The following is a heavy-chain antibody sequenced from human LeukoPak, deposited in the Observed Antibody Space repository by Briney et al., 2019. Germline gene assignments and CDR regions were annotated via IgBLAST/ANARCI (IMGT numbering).Heavy chain of an antibody. CDR1: GGSISSSNYY. CDR3: ARGRSYFDY. V-gene: IGHV4-39*07. Sequence: SETLSLTCIVSGGSISSSNYYWGWIRQSPGKGLEWIGSIYSRGSTYYNPSLKSRVIVSSDMSKNQFSLMLNSVTAADTAVYYCARGRSYFDYWGQGTLVTVSS. J-gene: IGHJ4*02. CDR2: IYSRGST.